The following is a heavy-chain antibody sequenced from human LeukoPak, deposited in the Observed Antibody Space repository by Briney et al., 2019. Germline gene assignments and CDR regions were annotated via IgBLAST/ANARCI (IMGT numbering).Heavy chain of an antibody. CDR1: GGTFSSYA. CDR3: ARDMTTVTIGWFDP. D-gene: IGHD4-17*01. V-gene: IGHV1-69*01. Sequence: GSSVKVSCKASGGTFSSYAISWVRQAPGQGLEWMGGITPIFGTANYAQKFQGRVTITADESTSTAYMELSSLRSEDTAVYYCARDMTTVTIGWFDPWGQGTLVTVSS. J-gene: IGHJ5*02. CDR2: ITPIFGTA.